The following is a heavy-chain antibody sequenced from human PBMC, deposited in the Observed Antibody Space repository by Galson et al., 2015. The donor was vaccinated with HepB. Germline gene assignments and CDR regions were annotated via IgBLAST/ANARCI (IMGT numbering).Heavy chain of an antibody. D-gene: IGHD5-18*01. CDR2: INSDGSSA. Sequence: SLRLSCAASGFTFTTYWLHWVRQVPGKGPVWVSRINSDGSSAICADSVKGRFTISRDNAKNTLYLQMNSLRAEDTAVYYCARGGAHGYIYGYDLYYFDYWGQGTLVTVSS. CDR3: ARGGAHGYIYGYDLYYFDY. V-gene: IGHV3-74*01. CDR1: GFTFTTYW. J-gene: IGHJ4*02.